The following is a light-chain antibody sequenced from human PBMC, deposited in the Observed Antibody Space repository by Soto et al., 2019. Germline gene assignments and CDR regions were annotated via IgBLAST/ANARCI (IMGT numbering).Light chain of an antibody. CDR3: QQYNNWPLT. V-gene: IGKV3D-15*01. CDR1: QSVSDN. Sequence: EIVMTQSPATLSVSPGERATLSCRASQSVSDNLAWYQQKPGQAPRLLIYGASTRATGIPARFSGSGSGTEFTLTISSLQSEDFAVYYCQQYNNWPLTFGGGPKVDI. CDR2: GAS. J-gene: IGKJ4*01.